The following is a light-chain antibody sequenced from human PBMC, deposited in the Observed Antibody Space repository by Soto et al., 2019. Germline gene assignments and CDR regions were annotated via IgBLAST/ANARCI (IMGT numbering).Light chain of an antibody. CDR3: QQYASTPSRT. J-gene: IGKJ1*01. CDR2: GAS. Sequence: EIVLTQSPGTLSLSPGERATLSCRASQSVSSNYLAWYQQKHGQAPGLLIYGASSRATGIPDRFSGRGSGTDFILTISRLEPEDFAVYYCQQYASTPSRTFGQGTKVEIK. CDR1: QSVSSNY. V-gene: IGKV3-20*01.